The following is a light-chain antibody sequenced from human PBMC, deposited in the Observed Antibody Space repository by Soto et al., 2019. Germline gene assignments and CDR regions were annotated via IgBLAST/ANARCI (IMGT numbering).Light chain of an antibody. J-gene: IGLJ1*01. CDR2: DVT. CDR3: CSYARTTHV. CDR1: KY. V-gene: IGLV2-11*01. Sequence: QSPLTQPPSVSGSPGQSVTISCTKYVSWYQLLPGKAPKLMIFDVTKRPSGVPDRFSGSNSGNTASLTISGLQAEDEAIYYCCSYARTTHVFGTGTKLTVL.